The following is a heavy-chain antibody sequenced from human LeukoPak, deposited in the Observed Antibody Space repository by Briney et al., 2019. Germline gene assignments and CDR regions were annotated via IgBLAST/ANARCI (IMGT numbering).Heavy chain of an antibody. CDR1: GFTFSSYS. V-gene: IGHV3-21*01. J-gene: IGHJ4*02. CDR3: ARDSSGWFAFDY. D-gene: IGHD6-19*01. CDR2: ISSSSSYI. Sequence: GGSLRLSCAASGFTFSSYSMNRVRQAPGKGLEWVSSISSSSSYIYYADSVKGRFTISRDNAKNSLYLQMNSLRAEDTAVYYCARDSSGWFAFDYWGQGTLVTVSS.